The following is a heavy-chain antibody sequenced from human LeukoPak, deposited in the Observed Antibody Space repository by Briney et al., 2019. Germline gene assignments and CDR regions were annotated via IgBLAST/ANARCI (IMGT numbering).Heavy chain of an antibody. D-gene: IGHD6-6*01. CDR2: ISSSGSTI. CDR1: GFTFSDYY. CDR3: ASPGEAAPGSVQH. V-gene: IGHV3-11*01. Sequence: GGSLRLSCAASGFTFSDYYMSWIRQAPGKGLEWVSYISSSGSTIYYADSVKGRLTISRDNAKNSLYLQMNSLRAEDTAVYYCASPGEAAPGSVQHWGQGTLVTVSS. J-gene: IGHJ1*01.